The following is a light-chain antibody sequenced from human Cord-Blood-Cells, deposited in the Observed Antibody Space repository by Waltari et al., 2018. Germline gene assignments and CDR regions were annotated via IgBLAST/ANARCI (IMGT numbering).Light chain of an antibody. CDR3: SSYTSSSTLNVV. J-gene: IGLJ2*01. CDR2: EVS. CDR1: SSDVGGYNY. Sequence: QSALTQPASVSGSPGQSITISCTGTSSDVGGYNYVSWYQQHPGKAPKLMIYEVSNRPSGVSNRLSGSKSGNTASRTIAGLQAEDEADYYCSSYTSSSTLNVVFGGGTKLTVL. V-gene: IGLV2-14*01.